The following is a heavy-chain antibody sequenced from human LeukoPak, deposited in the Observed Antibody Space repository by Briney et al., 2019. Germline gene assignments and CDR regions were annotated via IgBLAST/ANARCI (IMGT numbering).Heavy chain of an antibody. CDR3: AGDRDYGGNSHVFDI. V-gene: IGHV3-11*05. Sequence: GGSLRLSCEASGFXFSDSYMSWIRQSPGKGLEWFSYISSLSGLYTNYADSVKGRFAVSRDNTKNSLYLQMNSLRAEDTAVYYCAGDRDYGGNSHVFDIWGQGTVVTVSP. J-gene: IGHJ3*02. CDR2: ISSLSGLYT. D-gene: IGHD4-23*01. CDR1: GFXFSDSY.